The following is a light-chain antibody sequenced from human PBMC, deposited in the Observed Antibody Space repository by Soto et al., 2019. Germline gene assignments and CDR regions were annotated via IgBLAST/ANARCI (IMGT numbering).Light chain of an antibody. J-gene: IGKJ2*01. CDR3: QQRSNWPLKYT. CDR2: DAS. CDR1: QSVSSY. V-gene: IGKV3-11*01. Sequence: EIVLTQSPATLSLSPGERATLSCRASQSVSSYLAWYQQKPGQAPRLLIYDASNRATGIPARFSGSGSGTDFTLTISSLVPEDFAVYYCQQRSNWPLKYTFGQGTKLEIK.